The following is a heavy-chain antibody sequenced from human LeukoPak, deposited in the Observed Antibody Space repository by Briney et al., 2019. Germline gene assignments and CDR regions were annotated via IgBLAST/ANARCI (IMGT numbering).Heavy chain of an antibody. D-gene: IGHD3-10*01. J-gene: IGHJ2*01. V-gene: IGHV1-69*05. Sequence: SVKVSCKASGGTFSSYAISWVRQAPGQGLEWMGRIIPIFGTANYAQKFQGRVTITTDESTSTAYMELSSLRSEDTAVYYCATSGDLHWYFDLWGRGTLVAVSS. CDR2: IIPIFGTA. CDR3: ATSGDLHWYFDL. CDR1: GGTFSSYA.